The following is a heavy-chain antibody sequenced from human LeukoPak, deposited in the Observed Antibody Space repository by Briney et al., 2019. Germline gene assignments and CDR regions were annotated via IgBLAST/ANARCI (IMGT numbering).Heavy chain of an antibody. CDR2: ISGSGGST. CDR3: AKDSVWSGPGRYYYYGMDV. Sequence: GGSLRLSCAASGFTFSSYGMSWVRQAPGKGLEWVSAISGSGGSTYYADSVKGRFTISRDNSKNTLYLRMNSLRAEDTAVYYCAKDSVWSGPGRYYYYGMDVWGQGTTVTVSS. D-gene: IGHD3-3*01. CDR1: GFTFSSYG. V-gene: IGHV3-23*01. J-gene: IGHJ6*02.